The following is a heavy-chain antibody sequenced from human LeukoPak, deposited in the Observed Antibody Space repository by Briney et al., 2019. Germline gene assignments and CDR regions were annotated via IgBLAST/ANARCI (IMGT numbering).Heavy chain of an antibody. CDR3: ARRGLRFLESVKYSWFDP. D-gene: IGHD3-3*01. Sequence: SETLSLTCAVYGGSFSGYYWTWIRQPPGKGLEWIGEINHSGSTNYNPSLKSRVTISVDTSKNQFFLKLSSVTAADTAIYFCARRGLRFLESVKYSWFDPWGQGTLVTVSS. V-gene: IGHV4-34*01. J-gene: IGHJ5*02. CDR1: GGSFSGYY. CDR2: INHSGST.